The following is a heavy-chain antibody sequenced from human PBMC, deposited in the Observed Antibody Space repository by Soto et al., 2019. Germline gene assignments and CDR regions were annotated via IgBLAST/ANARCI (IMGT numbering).Heavy chain of an antibody. Sequence: EVQLVESGGGLVQPGGSLRLSCAASGFTFNKYWMNWVRQAPGKGLEWVANINREGSEQYYVDSVKGRFTISRDNAKNSLFLQMNSLRAEDTAVYYCARDITISDINVVRGVTEDYCYYYGMDVWGQGTTVTVPS. CDR2: INREGSEQ. V-gene: IGHV3-7*03. D-gene: IGHD3-10*01. CDR3: ARDITISDINVVRGVTEDYCYYYGMDV. J-gene: IGHJ6*02. CDR1: GFTFNKYW.